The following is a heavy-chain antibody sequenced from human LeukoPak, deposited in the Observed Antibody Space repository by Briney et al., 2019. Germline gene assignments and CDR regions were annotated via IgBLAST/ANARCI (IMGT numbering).Heavy chain of an antibody. Sequence: GGSLRLSCAASGFTFSSYGMHWVRQAPVKGLEWVAVVSYDGSNEYYADSVKGRFTISRDNSMNTLYLQINSLRAEDTALYYCVKEAPGTFYFDSWGQGNLVTVSS. CDR2: VSYDGSNE. D-gene: IGHD6-13*01. V-gene: IGHV3-30*18. CDR3: VKEAPGTFYFDS. J-gene: IGHJ4*02. CDR1: GFTFSSYG.